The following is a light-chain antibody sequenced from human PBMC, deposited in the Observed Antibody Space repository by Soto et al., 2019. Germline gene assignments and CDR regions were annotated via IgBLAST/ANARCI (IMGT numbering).Light chain of an antibody. CDR3: QQSYNRHALT. J-gene: IGKJ4*01. V-gene: IGKV1-39*01. Sequence: DIQMTQSPSSLSASVGDRVALTCRASQNIRNYLNWYQQKPGKAPKVLIYGAASLHTGIPARFSGSGSGTNFTLTISSLQPEDYAIYYCQQSYNRHALTFGEGTKVEIK. CDR1: QNIRNY. CDR2: GAA.